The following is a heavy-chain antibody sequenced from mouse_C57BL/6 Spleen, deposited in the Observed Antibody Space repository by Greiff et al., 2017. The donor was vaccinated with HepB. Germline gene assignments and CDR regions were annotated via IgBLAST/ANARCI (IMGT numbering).Heavy chain of an antibody. D-gene: IGHD1-1*01. J-gene: IGHJ2*01. V-gene: IGHV1-76*01. CDR3: AREGYYGSSYDYFDY. CDR2: IYPGSGNT. Sequence: QVQLKQSGAELVRPGASVKLSCKASGYTFTDYYINWVKQRPGQGLEWIARIYPGSGNTYYNEKFKGKATLTAEKSSSTAYMQLSSLTSEDSAVYFCAREGYYGSSYDYFDYWGQGTTLTVSS. CDR1: GYTFTDYY.